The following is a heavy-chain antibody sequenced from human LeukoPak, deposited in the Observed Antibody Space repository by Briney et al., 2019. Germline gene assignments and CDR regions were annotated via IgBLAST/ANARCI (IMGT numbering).Heavy chain of an antibody. D-gene: IGHD6-19*01. Sequence: PGGSLRLSCAASGFPFSAYGFHWVRQAPGKGLEWVAVIWYDGSNKYYADSVKGRFTISRDNSKNTLYLQMNSLRAEDTAVYYCAKDFGSGWYSQYHFDYWGQGTLVTVSS. V-gene: IGHV3-33*06. CDR3: AKDFGSGWYSQYHFDY. CDR1: GFPFSAYG. CDR2: IWYDGSNK. J-gene: IGHJ4*02.